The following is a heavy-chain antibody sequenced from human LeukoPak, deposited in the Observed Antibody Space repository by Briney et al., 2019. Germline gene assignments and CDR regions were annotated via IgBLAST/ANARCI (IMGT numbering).Heavy chain of an antibody. CDR3: ARALSLYDYIWGSYRWDYYMDV. V-gene: IGHV4-4*07. J-gene: IGHJ6*03. CDR1: GGSISSYY. D-gene: IGHD3-16*02. CDR2: IYTSGST. Sequence: PSETLSLTCTVAGGSISSYYWSWIRQPVGKGLEWIGRIYTSGSTNYNPSLKSRVTMSVDTSKNQFSLKLSSVTAADTAVYYCARALSLYDYIWGSYRWDYYMDVWGKGTTVTVSS.